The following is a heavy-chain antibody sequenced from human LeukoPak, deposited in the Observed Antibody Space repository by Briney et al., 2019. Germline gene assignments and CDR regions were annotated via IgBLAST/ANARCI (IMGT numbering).Heavy chain of an antibody. J-gene: IGHJ3*02. V-gene: IGHV1-46*01. CDR1: GYTFTSYY. Sequence: GASVKVSCKASGYTFTSYYMHWVRQAPGQGLEWMGIINPSGGSTSYAQKFQGRVTMTRDMSTSTVYMELSSLRSEDTAVYYCARDYYDSTGAPWYAFDIWGQGTMVTVSS. CDR2: INPSGGST. CDR3: ARDYYDSTGAPWYAFDI. D-gene: IGHD3-22*01.